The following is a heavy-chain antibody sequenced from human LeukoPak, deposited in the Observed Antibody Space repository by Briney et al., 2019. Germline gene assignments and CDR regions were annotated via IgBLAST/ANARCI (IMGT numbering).Heavy chain of an antibody. CDR3: ARVRGYSYGRYFDY. Sequence: GSLRLSCAASGFTFSSYSMNWVRQPPGKGLEWIGEINHSGSTNYNPSLKSRVTISVDTSKNQFFLKLSSVTAADTAVYYCARVRGYSYGRYFDYWGQGTLVTVSS. D-gene: IGHD5-18*01. CDR1: GFTFSSYS. CDR2: INHSGST. J-gene: IGHJ4*02. V-gene: IGHV4-34*01.